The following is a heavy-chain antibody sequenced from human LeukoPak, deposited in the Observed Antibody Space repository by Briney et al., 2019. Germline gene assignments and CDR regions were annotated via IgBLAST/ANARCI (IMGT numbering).Heavy chain of an antibody. Sequence: GESLKISCKGSGYSFTSYWISWVRQMPGKDLEWMGRIDPSDSYTNYIPSFQGHVTISADKSISTAYLQWSSLKASDTAMYYCARQGTMVRSFGYWGQGTLVTVSS. J-gene: IGHJ4*02. D-gene: IGHD3-10*01. V-gene: IGHV5-10-1*01. CDR3: ARQGTMVRSFGY. CDR2: IDPSDSYT. CDR1: GYSFTSYW.